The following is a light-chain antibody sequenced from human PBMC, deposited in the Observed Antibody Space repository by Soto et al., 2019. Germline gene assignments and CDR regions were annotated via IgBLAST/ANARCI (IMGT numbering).Light chain of an antibody. CDR3: QQYNGWPLT. Sequence: EIVMTQSPATLSVSPGERATLSCRASQRVSSNVAWYQQKPGQAPSLLIYDISARATGIPTSFSGSGSGTGFTLTISSLQSEDFAVYYCQQYNGWPLTFGGGTKVEIK. J-gene: IGKJ4*01. V-gene: IGKV3D-15*01. CDR1: QRVSSN. CDR2: DIS.